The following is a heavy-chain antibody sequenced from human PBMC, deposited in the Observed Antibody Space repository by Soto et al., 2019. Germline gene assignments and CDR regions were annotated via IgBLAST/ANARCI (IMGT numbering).Heavy chain of an antibody. D-gene: IGHD3-10*01. Sequence: GGSLRLSCAASGFTFSSYSMNWVRQAPGKGLEWVSYISSSSSTIYYADSVKGRFTISRDNAKNSLYLQMNSLRAEDTAVYYCAGGFLGGDPVAFDIWGQGTMVTVSS. CDR1: GFTFSSYS. J-gene: IGHJ3*02. CDR3: AGGFLGGDPVAFDI. CDR2: ISSSSSTI. V-gene: IGHV3-48*04.